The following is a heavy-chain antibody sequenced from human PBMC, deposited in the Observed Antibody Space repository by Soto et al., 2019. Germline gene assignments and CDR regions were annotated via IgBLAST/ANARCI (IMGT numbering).Heavy chain of an antibody. J-gene: IGHJ4*02. CDR3: AKGGPVAGYYFDY. D-gene: IGHD6-19*01. V-gene: IGHV3-9*01. CDR1: GFTFDDYA. CDR2: ISWNSGSI. Sequence: GGSLRLSCAASGFTFDDYAMHWVRQAPGKGLEWVSGISWNSGSIGYADSVKGRFTISRDNAKNSLYLQMNSLRAEDTALYYCAKGGPVAGYYFDYWGQGTLVTVSS.